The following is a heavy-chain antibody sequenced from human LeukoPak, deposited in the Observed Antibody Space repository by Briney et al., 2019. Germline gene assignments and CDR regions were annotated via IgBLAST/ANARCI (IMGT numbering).Heavy chain of an antibody. CDR2: IIPIFGTA. V-gene: IGHV1-69*05. CDR1: GGTFSSYA. J-gene: IGHJ5*02. Sequence: SLKVSCKASGGTFSSYAISWVRQAPGQGLEWMGGIIPIFGTAKYAQKFQGRVTFTTDESTSTAYMDLSSLRSEDTAVYYCAREKMAITIWSNWFDPWVQGTLVTVSS. D-gene: IGHD3-3*01. CDR3: AREKMAITIWSNWFDP.